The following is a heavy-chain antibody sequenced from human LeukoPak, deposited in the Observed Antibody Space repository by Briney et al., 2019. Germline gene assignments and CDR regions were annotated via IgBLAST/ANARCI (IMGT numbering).Heavy chain of an antibody. Sequence: ASVNVSCKASGYTFTGYYMHWVRQAPGQGLEWMGWINPNSGGTTYAQNFQGRVTMTRDTSISTAYMVLNRLRSDDTAVYYCAREGGNPPDAFDIWGQGTVVTVSS. V-gene: IGHV1-2*02. CDR3: AREGGNPPDAFDI. CDR2: INPNSGGT. D-gene: IGHD4-23*01. CDR1: GYTFTGYY. J-gene: IGHJ3*02.